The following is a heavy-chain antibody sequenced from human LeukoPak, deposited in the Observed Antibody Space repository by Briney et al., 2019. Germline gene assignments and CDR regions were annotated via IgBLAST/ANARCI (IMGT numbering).Heavy chain of an antibody. J-gene: IGHJ4*02. CDR3: ARHAIQHYFDY. CDR2: IYYSGSA. V-gene: IGHV4-31*03. D-gene: IGHD2-2*01. CDR1: GGSISSGGYY. Sequence: SEALSLTCTVSGGSISSGGYYWSWIRQHPGKGLEWIGYIYYSGSAYYNPSLKSRVTISVDTSKNQFPLKLSSVTAADTAVYYCARHAIQHYFDYWGQGTLVTVSS.